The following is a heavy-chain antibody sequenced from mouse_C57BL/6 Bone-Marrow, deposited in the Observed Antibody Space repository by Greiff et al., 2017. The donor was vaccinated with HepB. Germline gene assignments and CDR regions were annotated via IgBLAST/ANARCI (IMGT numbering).Heavy chain of an antibody. V-gene: IGHV1-69*01. CDR3: ARYSQASAWFAY. CDR2: IDPSDSYT. Sequence: VQLQQPGAELVMPGASVKLSCKASGYTFTSYWMHWVKQRPGQGLEWIGEIDPSDSYTNYNQKFKGKSTLTVDKSSSTAYMQLSSPTSEDSAVYYCARYSQASAWFAYWGQGTLVTVSA. J-gene: IGHJ3*01. D-gene: IGHD3-2*02. CDR1: GYTFTSYW.